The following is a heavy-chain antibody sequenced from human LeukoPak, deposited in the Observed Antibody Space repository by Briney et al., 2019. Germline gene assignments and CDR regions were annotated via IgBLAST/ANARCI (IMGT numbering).Heavy chain of an antibody. CDR3: ARGAGYSREVNYYYYMDV. CDR1: YDSIGTYL. V-gene: IGHV4-4*07. Sequence: SETLSLTCTVSYDSIGTYLWNWVRQPAGKGLEWIGRIFTSGSTFYSPSLKSRVTMSVDTSKSQFSLKLNSVTAADTAVYYCARGAGYSREVNYYYYMDVWGKGTTVTVSS. J-gene: IGHJ6*03. D-gene: IGHD1-26*01. CDR2: IFTSGST.